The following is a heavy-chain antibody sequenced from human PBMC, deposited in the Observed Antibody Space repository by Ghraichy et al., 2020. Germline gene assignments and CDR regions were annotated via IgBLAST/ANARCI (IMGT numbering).Heavy chain of an antibody. Sequence: SETLSLTCTVSGASISISNYYWGWIRQPPGKGLEWIGSIYYSGSTYCNPSLKSRVTISVDMSKNQFSLNLNSVTAADTAVYYCARHSGYSSPFYHWGQGTLVTVSS. CDR2: IYYSGST. V-gene: IGHV4-39*01. CDR3: ARHSGYSSPFYH. J-gene: IGHJ4*02. CDR1: GASISISNYY. D-gene: IGHD6-19*01.